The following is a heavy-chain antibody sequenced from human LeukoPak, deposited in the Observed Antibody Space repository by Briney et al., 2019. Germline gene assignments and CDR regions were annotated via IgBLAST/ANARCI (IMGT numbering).Heavy chain of an antibody. D-gene: IGHD3-10*01. J-gene: IGHJ6*02. V-gene: IGHV3-48*02. Sequence: GGSLRLSCAASGFTFSSYSMNWVRQAPGKGQEWVSYISSSSSTIYYADSVKGRFTISRDNAKNSLYLQMNSLRDEDTAVYYCAREGITMVRGVIGGYYYGMDVWGQGTTVTVSS. CDR1: GFTFSSYS. CDR2: ISSSSSTI. CDR3: AREGITMVRGVIGGYYYGMDV.